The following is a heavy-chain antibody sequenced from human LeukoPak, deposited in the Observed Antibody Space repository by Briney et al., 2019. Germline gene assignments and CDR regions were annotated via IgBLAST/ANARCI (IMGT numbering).Heavy chain of an antibody. V-gene: IGHV3-53*01. Sequence: GGSLRLSCAASGFTVSSNYMSWVRQAPGKGLEWVSVIYSGGSTYYADSVKGRFTISRDNSKNTLYLQMNSLRAEDTAVYYCASTNDHYDFWSGYLLWGQGTLVTVSS. J-gene: IGHJ4*02. CDR3: ASTNDHYDFWSGYLL. D-gene: IGHD3-3*01. CDR2: IYSGGST. CDR1: GFTVSSNY.